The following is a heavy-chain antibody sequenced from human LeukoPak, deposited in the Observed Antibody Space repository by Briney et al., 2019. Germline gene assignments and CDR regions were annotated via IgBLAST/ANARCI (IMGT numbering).Heavy chain of an antibody. J-gene: IGHJ3*01. Sequence: SETLSLTCSVSGGSISCYYWSWIRQPPGKGLECIGYIYYRGTTNYNPSLKSRATISLDTSNSQFSLKLSSVTAADTAVYYCTRFDTVGYYYGFDLWGQGTMVTVSS. CDR2: IYYRGTT. CDR3: TRFDTVGYYYGFDL. D-gene: IGHD3-22*01. V-gene: IGHV4-59*01. CDR1: GGSISCYY.